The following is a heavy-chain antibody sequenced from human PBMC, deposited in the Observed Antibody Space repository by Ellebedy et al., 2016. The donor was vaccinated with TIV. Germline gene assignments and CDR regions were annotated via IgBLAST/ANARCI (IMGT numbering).Heavy chain of an antibody. V-gene: IGHV3-30*18. J-gene: IGHJ2*01. Sequence: PGGSLRLSCAASGFDFSTYTMHRVRQAPGKGLEWVAVISYDGSNKYYADSVKGRFTISRDNSKNTLHLRMNSLRAEDTAVYYCAKSHAVADTDDFYWYFDLWGRGTLVTVSS. D-gene: IGHD4-23*01. CDR3: AKSHAVADTDDFYWYFDL. CDR2: ISYDGSNK. CDR1: GFDFSTYT.